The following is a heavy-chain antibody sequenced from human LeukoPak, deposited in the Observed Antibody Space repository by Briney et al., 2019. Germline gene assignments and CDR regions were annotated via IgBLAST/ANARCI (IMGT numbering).Heavy chain of an antibody. D-gene: IGHD2/OR15-2a*01. CDR2: INPNSGGT. CDR1: GYSFSDYY. CDR3: ARDFGVIVAGYMDV. J-gene: IGHJ6*03. Sequence: ASVKVSCKTSGYSFSDYYMHWVRQAPGQGLEWMGWINPNSGGTSSAQKFQGRVTMTRDTSISTAYMELSRLRSDDTAVYYCARDFGVIVAGYMDVWGKGTTVTVSS. V-gene: IGHV1-2*02.